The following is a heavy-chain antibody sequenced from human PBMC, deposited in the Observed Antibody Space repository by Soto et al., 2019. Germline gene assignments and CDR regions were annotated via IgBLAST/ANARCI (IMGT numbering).Heavy chain of an antibody. D-gene: IGHD2-15*01. J-gene: IGHJ4*02. V-gene: IGHV4-4*09. CDR2: HSDPL. CDR1: GGSINALH. CDR3: APYCMGEGGMGY. Sequence: QVQLQESGPGLLKPSETLSLTCTVSGGSINALHLRWIRQSPGKGLERVGHSDPLSYGPSLKSRVTISVDTSNNQFSLRLGSVTATDTAVYSCAPYCMGEGGMGYWGLGILVTVS.